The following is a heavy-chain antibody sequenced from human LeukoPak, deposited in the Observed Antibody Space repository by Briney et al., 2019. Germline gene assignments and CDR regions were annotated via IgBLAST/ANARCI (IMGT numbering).Heavy chain of an antibody. CDR3: ASEIFGVVIRTGY. V-gene: IGHV3-48*03. Sequence: GGSLRLSCAASGFTFSSYQMNWVRQAPGKGLEWVSYISSSGSTIYYADSVKGRFTISRDNAKNSLYLQMNSLRAEDTAVYYCASEIFGVVIRTGYWGQGTLVTVSS. D-gene: IGHD3-3*01. J-gene: IGHJ4*02. CDR2: ISSSGSTI. CDR1: GFTFSSYQ.